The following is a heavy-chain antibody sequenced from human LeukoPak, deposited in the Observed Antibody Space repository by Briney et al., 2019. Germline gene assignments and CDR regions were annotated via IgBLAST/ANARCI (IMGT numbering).Heavy chain of an antibody. V-gene: IGHV4-59*01. CDR2: IYYSGST. D-gene: IGHD3-22*01. CDR3: TRGSIAYYYMDV. J-gene: IGHJ6*03. CDR1: GGSIRSYY. Sequence: SETLSLTCTVSGGSIRSYYWTWIRQPPGKGLEWIGYIYYSGSTNYNPSLKSRVTISVDTSKNQFSLKLSSVTAADTAVYYCTRGSIAYYYMDVWGKGTTVTISS.